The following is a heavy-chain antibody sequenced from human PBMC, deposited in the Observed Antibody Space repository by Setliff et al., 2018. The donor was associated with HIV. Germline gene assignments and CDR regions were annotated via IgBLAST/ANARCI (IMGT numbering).Heavy chain of an antibody. V-gene: IGHV4-34*01. J-gene: IGHJ3*02. Sequence: PSETLSLTCAVYGGPLSGYYWRWIRQPPGKGLEWIGDVSHTGSTNYNPSLKSRIAISADTPKNQFSLKLSSVTAADTAVYYCAREGTYSGTYWVRRVASFDIWGQGTMVTVSS. CDR3: AREGTYSGTYWVRRVASFDI. CDR2: VSHTGST. CDR1: GGPLSGYY. D-gene: IGHD1-26*01.